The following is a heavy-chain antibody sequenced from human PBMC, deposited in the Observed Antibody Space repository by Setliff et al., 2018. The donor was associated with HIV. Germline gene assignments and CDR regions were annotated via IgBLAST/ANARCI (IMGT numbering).Heavy chain of an antibody. D-gene: IGHD1-1*01. CDR3: ARQLSNSFDS. Sequence: ASVMVSCKASGYTFTDYFLHWVRQAPGQGLEWMGWISPNNGDTTIPRRFRGRVTLTRDTSINTAYLELSGLRSDDTAVYFCARQLSNSFDSWGQGNLVTVSS. CDR1: GYTFTDYF. V-gene: IGHV1-2*02. J-gene: IGHJ4*02. CDR2: ISPNNGDT.